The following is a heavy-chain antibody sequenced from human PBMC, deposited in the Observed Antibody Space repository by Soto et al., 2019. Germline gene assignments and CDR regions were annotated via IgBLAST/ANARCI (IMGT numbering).Heavy chain of an antibody. J-gene: IGHJ4*02. Sequence: QVQLVESGGGVVQPGRSLRLSCESSGFNFGNYAMHWVRQAPGKGLEWVAVISYDGTKKYYADSVEGRFTISRDNSKNTVYLQISGLRTDDTALYYCVRDQPDYWGQGTLVIVSS. CDR3: VRDQPDY. V-gene: IGHV3-30-3*01. CDR2: ISYDGTKK. CDR1: GFNFGNYA.